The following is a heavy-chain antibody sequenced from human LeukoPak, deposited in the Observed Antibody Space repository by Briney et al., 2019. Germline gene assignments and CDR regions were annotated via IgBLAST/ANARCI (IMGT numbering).Heavy chain of an antibody. Sequence: SETPSLTCTVSDGSISSYYWSWIRQPPGKGLEWIGYIYYSGSTNYNPSLKSRVTISVDTSKNQFSLKLSSVTAADTAVYYCARVGWLIQAFDIWGQGTMVTVSS. D-gene: IGHD3-3*01. J-gene: IGHJ3*02. CDR3: ARVGWLIQAFDI. CDR2: IYYSGST. CDR1: DGSISSYY. V-gene: IGHV4-59*01.